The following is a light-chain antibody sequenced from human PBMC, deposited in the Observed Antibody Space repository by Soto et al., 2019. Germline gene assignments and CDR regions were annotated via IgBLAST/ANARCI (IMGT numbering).Light chain of an antibody. Sequence: IGMAHSPATLSVSQEKRATLSCRASQSVSSNLAWYQQKPGQAPRLLIYGASTRATGIPARFSGSGSGTEFTLTISSLQSEDFAVYYCQQYNNWPLTFGQGTRLE. V-gene: IGKV3-15*01. J-gene: IGKJ5*01. CDR3: QQYNNWPLT. CDR1: QSVSSN. CDR2: GAS.